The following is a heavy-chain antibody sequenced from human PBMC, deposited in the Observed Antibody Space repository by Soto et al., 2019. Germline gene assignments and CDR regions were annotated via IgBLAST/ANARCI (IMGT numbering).Heavy chain of an antibody. D-gene: IGHD2-21*02. CDR1: GGSISSYY. V-gene: IGHV4-59*01. Sequence: SETLSLTCTVSGGSISSYYWSWIRQPPGKGLEWIGYIYYSGSTNYNPSLKSRVTISVDTSKNQFSLKLSSVTAADTAVYYCARTPTVTAFDCWGQGTLVTRLL. CDR3: ARTPTVTAFDC. J-gene: IGHJ4*02. CDR2: IYYSGST.